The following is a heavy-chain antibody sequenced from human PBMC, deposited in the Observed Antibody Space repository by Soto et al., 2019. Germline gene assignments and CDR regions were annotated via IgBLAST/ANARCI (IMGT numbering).Heavy chain of an antibody. CDR1: GFTFSSYE. Sequence: EVKLVESGGGLVQPGGSLRLSCAASGFTFSSYEMNWVRHAPGKGLEWVSYISSRGSTIYDADSVKGRFNISRDNAKNSLFLQMNSQRAADAAVYYCARKGGRIAAPGTGEMLTYYYYYGMYVWCQGSTVTVSS. CDR3: ARKGGRIAAPGTGEMLTYYYYYGMYV. D-gene: IGHD6-13*01. J-gene: IGHJ6*02. V-gene: IGHV3-48*03. CDR2: ISSRGSTI.